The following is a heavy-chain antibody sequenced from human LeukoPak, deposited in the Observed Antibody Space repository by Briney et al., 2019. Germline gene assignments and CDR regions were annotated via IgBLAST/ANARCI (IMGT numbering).Heavy chain of an antibody. J-gene: IGHJ4*02. V-gene: IGHV4-61*08. CDR2: IYYSGST. CDR1: GGSISSGDYY. CDR3: ARAGRDYYGSGSYRRGVDY. D-gene: IGHD3-10*01. Sequence: SETLSLTCTVSGGSISSGDYYWSWIRQPPGKGLEWIGYIYYSGSTNYNPSLKSRVTISVDTSKNQFSLKLSSVTAADTAVYYCARAGRDYYGSGSYRRGVDYWGQGTLVTVSS.